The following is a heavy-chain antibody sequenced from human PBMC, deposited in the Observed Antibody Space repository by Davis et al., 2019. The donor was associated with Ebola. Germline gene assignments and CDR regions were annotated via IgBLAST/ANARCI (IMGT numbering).Heavy chain of an antibody. V-gene: IGHV1-2*06. D-gene: IGHD2-2*01. CDR2: INPNSGGT. CDR3: ARAEPQVVTAAMSHSYYYYGMDV. Sequence: ASVKVSCKASGYTFTDYYLHWVRQAPGQGLEWMGRINPNSGGTNYAQKFQGRVTMTRDTSISTAYMELSRLRSDDTAVYYCARAEPQVVTAAMSHSYYYYGMDVRGKGTTVTVSS. CDR1: GYTFTDYY. J-gene: IGHJ6*04.